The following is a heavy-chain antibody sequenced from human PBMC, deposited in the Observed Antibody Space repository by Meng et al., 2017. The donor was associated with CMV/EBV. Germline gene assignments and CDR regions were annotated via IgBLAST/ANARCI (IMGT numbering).Heavy chain of an antibody. CDR2: IYWDDDK. CDR3: AHQLRYFDWVNNWFDP. Sequence: TWEVFCYSLGKPHPTLTVTCPFPGLSLSPMGVGGGWIHQPPARDLESLALIYWDDDKPYRPSLKSRLTLTKDTSKNQVVLTMTNMDPVDTATYYCAHQLRYFDWVNNWFDPWGQGTLVTVSS. J-gene: IGHJ5*02. V-gene: IGHV2-5*02. CDR1: GLSLSPMGVG. D-gene: IGHD3-9*01.